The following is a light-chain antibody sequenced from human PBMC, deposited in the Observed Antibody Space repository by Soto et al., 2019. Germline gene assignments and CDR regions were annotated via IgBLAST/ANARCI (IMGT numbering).Light chain of an antibody. J-gene: IGLJ2*01. CDR2: DVS. CDR1: SSDVGGYNY. Sequence: QSALTQPASVSGSPGQSITISCTGTSSDVGGYNYVSWYQQHPGKAPKLMIYDVSNRPSGVSIRFSGSKSGNTASLTISGLQAEDEADYYCSSYTSSSTLFGGGTKLTVL. CDR3: SSYTSSSTL. V-gene: IGLV2-14*03.